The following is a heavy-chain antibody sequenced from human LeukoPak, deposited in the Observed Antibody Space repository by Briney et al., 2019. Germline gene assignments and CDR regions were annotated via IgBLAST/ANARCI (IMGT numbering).Heavy chain of an antibody. V-gene: IGHV3-30*02. CDR2: IRYDGSIK. Sequence: GGSLRLSCEASGFTFSNYGIHWVRQAPGKGLEWVAFIRYDGSIKYYADSVKGRFTISRDNAKNSLYLQMNSLRAEDTAVYYCARTGRRAFDIWGQGTMVTVSS. J-gene: IGHJ3*02. CDR1: GFTFSNYG. D-gene: IGHD1-1*01. CDR3: ARTGRRAFDI.